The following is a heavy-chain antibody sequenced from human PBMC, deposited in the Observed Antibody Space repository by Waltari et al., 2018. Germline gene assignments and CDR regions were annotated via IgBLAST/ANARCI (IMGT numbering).Heavy chain of an antibody. J-gene: IGHJ4*02. CDR2: IWYDGSNK. D-gene: IGHD2-21*01. CDR1: GFTFSSYG. V-gene: IGHV3-33*01. CDR3: ARDLGVFIGVGDY. Sequence: QVQLVESGGGVVQPGRSLRLSCAASGFTFSSYGMHWVRQAPGKGLEWVAFIWYDGSNKYYADSVKGRFTISRDNSKNTLYLQMNSLRAEDTAVYYCARDLGVFIGVGDYWGQGTLVTVSS.